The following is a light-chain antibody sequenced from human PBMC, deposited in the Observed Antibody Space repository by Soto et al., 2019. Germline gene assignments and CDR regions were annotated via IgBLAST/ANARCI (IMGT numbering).Light chain of an antibody. CDR1: QSISSW. V-gene: IGKV1-5*03. Sequence: DIQMTQSPSTLSASVGDRVTITCRASQSISSWLAWYQQKPGKAPKLLIYKASSLESVVPSRFSGSGSGPEFTLTISSLQPDDLATYSCQQYHSYPYTFGQGTKLEIK. J-gene: IGKJ2*01. CDR2: KAS. CDR3: QQYHSYPYT.